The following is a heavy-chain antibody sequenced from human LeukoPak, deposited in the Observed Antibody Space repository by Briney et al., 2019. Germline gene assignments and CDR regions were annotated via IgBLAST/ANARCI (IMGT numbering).Heavy chain of an antibody. J-gene: IGHJ4*02. CDR3: ARVFDS. CDR2: IFYTGKT. V-gene: IGHV4-39*07. Sequence: SETLSLTCTVSGGVVSTSDYYWGWICQSPGKGLEWIGDIFYTGKTNYNPSLKSRATISLDTSKNQFSLRLTSVTAADTAVYFCARVFDSWGQGKLVTVSS. CDR1: GGVVSTSDYY.